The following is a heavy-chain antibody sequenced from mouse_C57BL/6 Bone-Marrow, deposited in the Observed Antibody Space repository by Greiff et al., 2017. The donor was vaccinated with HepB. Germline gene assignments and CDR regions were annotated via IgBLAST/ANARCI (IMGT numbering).Heavy chain of an antibody. V-gene: IGHV1-81*01. CDR3: ARERGYYYGSRPWFAY. CDR2: IYPRSGNT. D-gene: IGHD1-1*01. J-gene: IGHJ3*01. Sequence: QVQLQQSGAELARPGASVKLSCKASGYTFTSYGISWVKQSTGQGLEWIGEIYPRSGNTYYNEKFKGKATLTADKSSSTAYMELRSLTSEDSAVYFCARERGYYYGSRPWFAYWGQGTRVTVSA. CDR1: GYTFTSYG.